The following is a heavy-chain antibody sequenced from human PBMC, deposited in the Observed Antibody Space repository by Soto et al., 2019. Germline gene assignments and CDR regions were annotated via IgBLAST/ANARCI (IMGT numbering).Heavy chain of an antibody. CDR1: GGSFSGYN. CDR2: INHSGST. J-gene: IGHJ4*02. CDR3: AKDRVPNDSSGYYSILTDS. Sequence: SETLSLTCAVYGGSFSGYNWSWIRQAPGRGLEWIGEINHSGSTNYNPSLKSRVTISVDTSKNQFSLKLSSVTAEDTAVYYCAKDRVPNDSSGYYSILTDSWGQGTVVTVSS. V-gene: IGHV4-34*01. D-gene: IGHD3-22*01.